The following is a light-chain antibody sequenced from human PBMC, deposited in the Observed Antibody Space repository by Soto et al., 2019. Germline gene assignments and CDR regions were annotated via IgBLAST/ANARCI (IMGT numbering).Light chain of an antibody. Sequence: QSALTQPASVSGSPRQSITISCTGTSSDVGGYNFVSWYQHHPGKAPKLMIYDVTDRPSGVSNRYSGSKSGNTASLTISGLQAEDEADYYCNSYSNSNTLPYVFGTGTKLTVL. CDR1: SSDVGGYNF. V-gene: IGLV2-14*03. J-gene: IGLJ1*01. CDR2: DVT. CDR3: NSYSNSNTLPYV.